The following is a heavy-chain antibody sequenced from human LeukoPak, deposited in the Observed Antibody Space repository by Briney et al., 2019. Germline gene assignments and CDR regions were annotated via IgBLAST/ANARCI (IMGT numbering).Heavy chain of an antibody. V-gene: IGHV4-61*01. Sequence: SETLSLTCTVSGGSVTSGTYYWSWLRQPPGKGLEWIGYIYYTGNASYNPSLKSRITMSVDTSRNQFSLRLISVTAADTAVYYCARGTNYFGSGDYWGQGALVTVSS. CDR3: ARGTNYFGSGDY. CDR2: IYYTGNA. CDR1: GGSVTSGTYY. J-gene: IGHJ4*02. D-gene: IGHD3-10*01.